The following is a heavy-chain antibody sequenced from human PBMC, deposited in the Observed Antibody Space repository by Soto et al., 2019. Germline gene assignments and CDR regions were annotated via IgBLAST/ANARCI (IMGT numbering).Heavy chain of an antibody. D-gene: IGHD6-19*01. Sequence: GGSLRLSCVGSGFTVSAYEIHWVRQAPGKGLDWVAVISSGGRHQFYTDSVRGRFTISRDDSKNTVYLQMNNLTPQDAAIYYCAKDAVPGPPDYFDFWGQGTLVTVSS. J-gene: IGHJ4*02. CDR2: ISSGGRHQ. CDR1: GFTVSAYE. V-gene: IGHV3-30*04. CDR3: AKDAVPGPPDYFDF.